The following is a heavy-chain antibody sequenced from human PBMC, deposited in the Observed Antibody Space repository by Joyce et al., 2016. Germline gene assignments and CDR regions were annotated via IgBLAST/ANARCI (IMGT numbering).Heavy chain of an antibody. V-gene: IGHV3-21*01. Sequence: ELHLVASGGGLVKPGGSLRISCAAAGFTFSTSSMSWFRRSPEKGLEWVSAIRSNRTYIFYADSVKGRFTVARDNAKNALYLKMNSLRAEDTAVFFCARGGIVYDYSMDLWGQGTTVTVSS. CDR2: IRSNRTYI. CDR1: GFTFSTSS. D-gene: IGHD3-22*01. CDR3: ARGGIVYDYSMDL. J-gene: IGHJ6*02.